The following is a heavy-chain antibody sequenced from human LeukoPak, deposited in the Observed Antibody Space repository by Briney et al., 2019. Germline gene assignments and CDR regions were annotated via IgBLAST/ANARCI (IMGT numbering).Heavy chain of an antibody. CDR2: ISGSGGST. J-gene: IGHJ6*03. D-gene: IGHD6-6*01. CDR3: AKESLKYTYYYYYYMDV. Sequence: GGSLRLSCAASGFTFSSYEMNWVRQAPGKGLEWVSAISGSGGSTYYADSVKGRFTISRDNSKNTLYLQMNSLRAEDTAVYYCAKESLKYTYYYYYYMDVWGKGTTVTVSS. CDR1: GFTFSSYE. V-gene: IGHV3-23*01.